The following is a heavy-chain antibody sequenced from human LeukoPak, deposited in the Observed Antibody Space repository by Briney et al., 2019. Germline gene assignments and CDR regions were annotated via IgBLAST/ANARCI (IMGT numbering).Heavy chain of an antibody. Sequence: GGSLRLSCEASGFTFSTYSMNWVRQAPGKGLEWVSYISSGSSTTFYADSVKGRFTISRDNSKNTLYLQMNSLRAEDTAVYYCAVIAAAANFDYWGQGTLVTVSS. V-gene: IGHV3-48*01. CDR1: GFTFSTYS. D-gene: IGHD6-13*01. J-gene: IGHJ4*02. CDR2: ISSGSSTT. CDR3: AVIAAAANFDY.